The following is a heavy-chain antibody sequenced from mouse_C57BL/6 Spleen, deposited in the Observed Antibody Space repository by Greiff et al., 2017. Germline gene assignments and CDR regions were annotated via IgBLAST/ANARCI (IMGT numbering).Heavy chain of an antibody. CDR2: IHPYNGDT. CDR3: ARPFYYSIYALDY. V-gene: IGHV1-20*01. CDR1: GYSFTGYF. Sequence: VQLQQSGPELVKPGASVKISCKASGYSFTGYFMNWVMQSHGKSLEWIGRIHPYNGDTFYNQKFKGKATLTVDKSSSTADMELRSLTSEDSAVYYYARPFYYSIYALDYWGQGTSVTVSS. D-gene: IGHD2-5*01. J-gene: IGHJ4*01.